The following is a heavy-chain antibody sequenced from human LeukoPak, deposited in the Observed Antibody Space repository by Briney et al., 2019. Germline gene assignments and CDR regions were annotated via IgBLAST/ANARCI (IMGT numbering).Heavy chain of an antibody. CDR2: IYYSGST. J-gene: IGHJ6*02. CDR3: ARSPGYSYGHYYYGMDV. D-gene: IGHD5-18*01. Sequence: PETLSLTCTVSGGSISSSSYYWGWIRQPPGKGLEWIGIIYYSGSTNYNPSLKSRVTISVDTSKNQFSLKLSSVTAADTAVYYCARSPGYSYGHYYYGMDVWGQGTTVTVSS. V-gene: IGHV4-39*07. CDR1: GGSISSSSYY.